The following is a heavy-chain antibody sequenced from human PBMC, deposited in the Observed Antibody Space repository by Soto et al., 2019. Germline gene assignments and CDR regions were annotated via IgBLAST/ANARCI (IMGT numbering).Heavy chain of an antibody. CDR2: ISSSGDRT. CDR3: VRETAYYFDC. J-gene: IGHJ4*02. V-gene: IGHV3-11*05. Sequence: QVQLVESGGGLVQPGGSLRLSCAASGFTFSGYYMSWIRQAPGKGLECISYISSSGDRTKYADSVKGRFTISRDNNKKSLYLQMNRLRDEDTAVYYCVRETAYYFDCWRQGTLVTVSS. D-gene: IGHD1-1*01. CDR1: GFTFSGYY.